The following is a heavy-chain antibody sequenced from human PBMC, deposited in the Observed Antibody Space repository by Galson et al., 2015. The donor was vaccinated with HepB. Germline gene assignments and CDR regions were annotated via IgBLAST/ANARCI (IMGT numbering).Heavy chain of an antibody. CDR1: GFTFSSYW. J-gene: IGHJ2*01. Sequence: SLRLSCAASGFTFSSYWMSWVRQAPGKGLEWVANIKQDGSEKYYVDSVKGRFTISRDNAKNSLYLQMNSLRAEDTAVYYCARESSLLAYCGGDCYPGWYFDLWGRGTLVTVSS. CDR2: IKQDGSEK. D-gene: IGHD2-21*02. V-gene: IGHV3-7*03. CDR3: ARESSLLAYCGGDCYPGWYFDL.